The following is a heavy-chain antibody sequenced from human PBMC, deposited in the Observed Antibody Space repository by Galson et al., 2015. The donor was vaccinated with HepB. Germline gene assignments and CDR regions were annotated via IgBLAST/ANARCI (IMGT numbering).Heavy chain of an antibody. CDR3: ARYCTRGVCYKRAAFDM. V-gene: IGHV3-11*06. J-gene: IGHJ3*02. Sequence: SLRLSCAASGFTFSDYYMIWIRQTPGRGLEWISYIGTSSSVTNYVDSVRGRFTISRDDARNSLYLQMNSLRADDTAIYYCARYCTRGVCYKRAAFDMWGQGTLVIVSS. CDR2: IGTSSSVT. D-gene: IGHD2-8*02. CDR1: GFTFSDYY.